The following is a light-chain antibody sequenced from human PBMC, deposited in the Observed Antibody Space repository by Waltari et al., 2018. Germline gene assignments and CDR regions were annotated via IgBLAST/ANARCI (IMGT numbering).Light chain of an antibody. CDR1: QTVETF. Sequence: DIQLTQSPTSLSACVGDRVTITCRASQTVETFLNWYQQRPGKAPKVLIYAATTLQDGVPSRFSGSGSGTHFTLTISSLQPDDFATYFCQQSHTMLYTFGPGTKLEIK. J-gene: IGKJ2*01. V-gene: IGKV1-39*01. CDR2: AAT. CDR3: QQSHTMLYT.